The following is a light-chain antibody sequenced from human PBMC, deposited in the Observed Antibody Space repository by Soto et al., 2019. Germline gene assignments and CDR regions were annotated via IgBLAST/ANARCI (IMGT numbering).Light chain of an antibody. V-gene: IGLV2-11*01. J-gene: IGLJ1*01. CDR3: YSYVGSYTYV. CDR2: DVS. CDR1: SSDVGGYNY. Sequence: QSALTQPRSVSGSPGQSVTISCTGASSDVGGYNYVSWYQQHPGKAPKLMIYDVSKRPSGVPDRFSGSKSGNTASLTISGLQAEDEADYYCYSYVGSYTYVFGTGTKVTVL.